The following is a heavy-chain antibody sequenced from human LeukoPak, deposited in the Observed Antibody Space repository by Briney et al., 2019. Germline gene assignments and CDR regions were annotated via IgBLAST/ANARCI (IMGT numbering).Heavy chain of an antibody. V-gene: IGHV1-18*01. D-gene: IGHD6-13*01. Sequence: GASVKVSCKASGYTFTSCGISWVRQAPGQGLEWMGWISAYNGNTNYAQKLQGRVTMTTDTSTSTAYMELRSLRSDDTAVYYCARVENPITGIAAAGPDYWGQGTLVTVSS. CDR3: ARVENPITGIAAAGPDY. CDR1: GYTFTSCG. J-gene: IGHJ4*02. CDR2: ISAYNGNT.